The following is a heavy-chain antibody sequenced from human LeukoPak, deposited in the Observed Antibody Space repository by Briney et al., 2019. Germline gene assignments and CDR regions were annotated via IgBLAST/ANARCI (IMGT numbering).Heavy chain of an antibody. CDR3: AKTQGYFDY. CDR1: GFTFSSYG. Sequence: PGGSLRLSCAASGFTFSSYGMSWARQAPGKGLVWVSVISGSGDRTYYADSVKGRFTISRDNPKNTLYLQLNSLRAEDTAVYYCAKTQGYFDYWGQGTLVTVSS. CDR2: ISGSGDRT. J-gene: IGHJ4*02. V-gene: IGHV3-23*01.